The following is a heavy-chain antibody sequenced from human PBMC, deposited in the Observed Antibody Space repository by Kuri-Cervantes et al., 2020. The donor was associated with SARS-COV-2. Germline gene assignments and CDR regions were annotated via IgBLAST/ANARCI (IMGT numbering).Heavy chain of an antibody. Sequence: ESLKISCTVSGGSISSSSYYWGWLRQPPGKGLEWIGSIYYSGSTYYNPSLKSRVTISVDTSKNQFSLKLSSVTAADTAVYYCARGVGAAVAGTLITIYYYYGMDVWGQGTTVTVSS. J-gene: IGHJ6*02. V-gene: IGHV4-39*01. CDR3: ARGVGAAVAGTLITIYYYYGMDV. D-gene: IGHD6-19*01. CDR2: IYYSGST. CDR1: GGSISSSSYY.